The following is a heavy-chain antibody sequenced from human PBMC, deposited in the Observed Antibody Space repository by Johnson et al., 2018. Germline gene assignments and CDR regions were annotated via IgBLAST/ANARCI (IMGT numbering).Heavy chain of an antibody. CDR1: GFSFSRSV. CDR3: AYRMAALGQKYFQD. CDR2: LDGGSGSP. Sequence: VQLVESGGGLVQPGGSLRLSCVASGFSFSRSVMSWVRQAPGKGLEWVSTLDGGSGSPSYADSVKGRFSISRDISKNTLYLQLSSLRGEDSALYYCAYRMAALGQKYFQDWGQGALVTVSS. J-gene: IGHJ1*01. D-gene: IGHD5-12*01. V-gene: IGHV3-23*04.